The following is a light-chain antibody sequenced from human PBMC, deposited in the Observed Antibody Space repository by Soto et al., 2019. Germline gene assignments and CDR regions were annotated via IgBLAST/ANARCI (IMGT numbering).Light chain of an antibody. Sequence: QSALTQPRSVSGSPGQSVTISCTGTSRDVGGYNYVSWYQQHPGNAPKLMIYDVSKRPSGVPDRFSGSKSGNTASLTISGVQAEDEADYYCCSYAGSYTVVFGGGTKLTVL. J-gene: IGLJ2*01. CDR1: SRDVGGYNY. CDR2: DVS. CDR3: CSYAGSYTVV. V-gene: IGLV2-11*01.